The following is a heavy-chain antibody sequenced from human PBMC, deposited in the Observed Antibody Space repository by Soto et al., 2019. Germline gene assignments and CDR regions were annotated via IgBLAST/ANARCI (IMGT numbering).Heavy chain of an antibody. Sequence: QVQLVESGGGVVQPGRSLRLSCAASGFTFSSYAMHWVRQAPGKGLEWVAVISYDGSNKYYADSVKGRFTISRDNSKNTLYLQMNSLRAEDTAVYYCARGPIVVVPAARRGYYGMDVW. V-gene: IGHV3-30-3*01. J-gene: IGHJ6*01. CDR2: ISYDGSNK. CDR1: GFTFSSYA. D-gene: IGHD2-2*01. CDR3: ARGPIVVVPAARRGYYGMDV.